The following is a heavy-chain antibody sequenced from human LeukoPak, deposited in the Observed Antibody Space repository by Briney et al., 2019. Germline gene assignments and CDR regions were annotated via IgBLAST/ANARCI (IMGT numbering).Heavy chain of an antibody. V-gene: IGHV1-69*05. CDR3: ASCPYGSRDRWYADDAFDI. CDR2: IIPIFGTA. CDR1: GGTFSSYA. Sequence: ASVKVSCKVSGGTFSSYAISWVRQAPGQGLEWMGGIIPIFGTANYAQKFQGRVTITTDESTSTAYMELSSLRSEDTAVYYCASCPYGSRDRWYADDAFDIWGQGTMVTVSS. J-gene: IGHJ3*02. D-gene: IGHD3-10*01.